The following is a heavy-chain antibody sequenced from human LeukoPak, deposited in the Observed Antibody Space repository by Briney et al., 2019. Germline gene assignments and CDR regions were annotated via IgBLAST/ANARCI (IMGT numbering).Heavy chain of an antibody. J-gene: IGHJ4*02. V-gene: IGHV4-59*01. D-gene: IGHD2-15*01. CDR1: GGSITNYY. Sequence: SETLSLTCTVSGGSITNYYWNWIRQPPGKGLEWIGYIDHTGIINYNPSLKSRVTMSVDTSKNQFSLKLTSVTAADTAVYYCARYLGYCSGGFCYSFDYWGQGALVTVSS. CDR3: ARYLGYCSGGFCYSFDY. CDR2: IDHTGII.